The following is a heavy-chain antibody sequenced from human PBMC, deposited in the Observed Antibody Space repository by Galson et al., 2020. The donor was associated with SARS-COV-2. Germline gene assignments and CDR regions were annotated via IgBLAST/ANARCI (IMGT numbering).Heavy chain of an antibody. CDR1: SGYY. Sequence: SGYYWSWIRQPPGKGLEWIGEINPSGSTNYNPSLKSRVTMSVDTSKNQFSLKLSSVTAADTAVYYCARGRTEITMIVVVFTSSSINFDYWGQGTPVTVSS. D-gene: IGHD3-22*01. J-gene: IGHJ4*02. CDR3: ARGRTEITMIVVVFTSSSINFDY. V-gene: IGHV4-34*01. CDR2: INPSGST.